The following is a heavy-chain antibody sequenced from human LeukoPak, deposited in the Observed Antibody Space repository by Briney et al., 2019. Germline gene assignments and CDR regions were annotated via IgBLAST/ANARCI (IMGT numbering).Heavy chain of an antibody. V-gene: IGHV3-21*01. D-gene: IGHD6-6*01. J-gene: IGHJ4*02. CDR1: GFTFSSYS. Sequence: GGSLRLSCAASGFTFSSYSMNWVRQAPGKGLEWVSSTSSSSSYIYYADSVKGRFTISRDNAKNSLYLQMNSLRAEDTAVYYCARDGLYSSSWDLDYWGQGTLVTVSS. CDR3: ARDGLYSSSWDLDY. CDR2: TSSSSSYI.